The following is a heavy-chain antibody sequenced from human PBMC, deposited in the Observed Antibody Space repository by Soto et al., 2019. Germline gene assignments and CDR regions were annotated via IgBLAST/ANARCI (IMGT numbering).Heavy chain of an antibody. CDR2: IRSKANSYAT. D-gene: IGHD6-13*01. CDR1: GFTFSGSS. V-gene: IGHV3-73*01. Sequence: GVLRLSCAASGFTFSGSSIHWVRQASGKGLEWVGRIRSKANSYATAYAASVKGRFTISRDDSKNTAYLQMDSLNTEDTAVYYCTRGAYSSSYFSGMDVWGQGTTVTVSS. J-gene: IGHJ6*02. CDR3: TRGAYSSSYFSGMDV.